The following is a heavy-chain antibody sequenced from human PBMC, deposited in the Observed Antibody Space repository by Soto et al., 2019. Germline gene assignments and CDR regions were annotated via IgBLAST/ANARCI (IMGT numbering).Heavy chain of an antibody. J-gene: IGHJ6*02. CDR3: ARDLTETYYYYYGVDV. V-gene: IGHV1-18*01. Sequence: ASVKVSCKASGYTFTSYGISWVRQAPGQGLEWMGWISAYNGNTNYAQKLQGRVTMTTDTSTSTAYMELRSLRSDDTAVYYCARDLTETYYYYYGVDVWGQGTTVTVSS. CDR1: GYTFTSYG. CDR2: ISAYNGNT.